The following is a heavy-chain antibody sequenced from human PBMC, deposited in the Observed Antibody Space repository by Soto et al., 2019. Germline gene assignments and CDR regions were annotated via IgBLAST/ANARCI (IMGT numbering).Heavy chain of an antibody. V-gene: IGHV3-23*01. D-gene: IGHD3-3*01. CDR3: AKADGRAIFGVVNYYYYGMDV. CDR2: ISGSGGGT. CDR1: GLTFSSYA. Sequence: PGGSLGLCCAASGLTFSSYAMSWVRQAPGKGLEWVSAISGSGGGTYYADSVKGRFTISRDNSKNTLYLQMNSLRAEDTAVYYCAKADGRAIFGVVNYYYYGMDVWGQGTTVTVPS. J-gene: IGHJ6*02.